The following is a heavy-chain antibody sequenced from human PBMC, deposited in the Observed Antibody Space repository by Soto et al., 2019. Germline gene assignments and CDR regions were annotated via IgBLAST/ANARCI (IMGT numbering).Heavy chain of an antibody. D-gene: IGHD6-13*01. CDR1: GYSFTSYW. CDR2: IYPGDSDT. Sequence: GESLKISCKGSGYSFTSYWIGWVRQMPGKGLEWMGIIYPGDSDTRYSPSFQGQVTISADKSISTAYLQWSSLKASDTAMYYCARLPLLVSSNRYYYYGMDFCGQRTTVTVSS. J-gene: IGHJ6*02. V-gene: IGHV5-51*01. CDR3: ARLPLLVSSNRYYYYGMDF.